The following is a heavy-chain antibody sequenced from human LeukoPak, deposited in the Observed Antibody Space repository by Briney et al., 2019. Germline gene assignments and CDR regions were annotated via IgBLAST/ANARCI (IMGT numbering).Heavy chain of an antibody. CDR3: ARRDYGRWLQVDY. CDR2: IYYSGST. V-gene: IGHV4-59*12. CDR1: GGSISSYY. D-gene: IGHD5-24*01. J-gene: IGHJ4*02. Sequence: SETLSLTCTVSGGSISSYYWSWIRQPPGKGLEWIGSIYYSGSTYYNPSLKSRVTISVDTSKNQFSLKLSSVTAADTAVYYCARRDYGRWLQVDYWGQGTLVTVSS.